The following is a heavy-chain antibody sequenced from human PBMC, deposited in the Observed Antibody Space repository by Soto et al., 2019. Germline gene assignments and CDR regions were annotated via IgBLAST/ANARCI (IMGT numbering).Heavy chain of an antibody. CDR1: GGTFSSYP. CDR2: IIPTFGTT. D-gene: IGHD6-19*01. V-gene: IGHV1-69*13. CDR3: AMIDYSSGSDY. J-gene: IGHJ4*02. Sequence: GASVKVSCKASGGTFSSYPLSWVRQAPGQGLEWMGGIIPTFGTTKYAQKFQGRVTIIADESTTTAYMELSSLRSEDTAVYYCAMIDYSSGSDYWGQGTLVTVSS.